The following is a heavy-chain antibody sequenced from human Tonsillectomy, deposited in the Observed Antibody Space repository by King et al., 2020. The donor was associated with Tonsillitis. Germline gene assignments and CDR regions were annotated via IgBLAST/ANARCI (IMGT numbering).Heavy chain of an antibody. V-gene: IGHV4-61*01. CDR3: ARRMSAWYYDY. Sequence: VQLQESGPGLVKPSETLSLTCTVSGGSVSSGSYYWSWIRQPPGKGLEWIGYIYYSGSTNYNPSLKSRVTISVDTSKNQFSLKLSSVTAADTAVYYGARRMSAWYYDYWGQGTLVTVSS. J-gene: IGHJ4*02. CDR2: IYYSGST. CDR1: GGSVSSGSYY.